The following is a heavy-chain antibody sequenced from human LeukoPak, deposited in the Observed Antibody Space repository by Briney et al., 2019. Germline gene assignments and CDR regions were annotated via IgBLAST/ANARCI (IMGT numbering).Heavy chain of an antibody. CDR1: GGSFSGYY. CDR2: INHSGST. D-gene: IGHD3-10*01. J-gene: IGHJ5*02. CDR3: ARGGYYGSGNDFRFDP. V-gene: IGHV4-34*01. Sequence: PSETLSLTCAVYGGSFSGYYWSWIRQPPGKGLEWIGEINHSGSTNYNPSLKSRLTISIDTSKNQFSLNLSSVTAADTAVYYCARGGYYGSGNDFRFDPWGQGTLVTVSS.